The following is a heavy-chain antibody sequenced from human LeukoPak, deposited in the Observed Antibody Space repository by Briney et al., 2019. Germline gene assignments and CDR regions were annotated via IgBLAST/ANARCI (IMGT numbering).Heavy chain of an antibody. D-gene: IGHD1-26*01. J-gene: IGHJ4*02. CDR3: ARASGSYLDY. V-gene: IGHV4-59*12. Sequence: SETLSLTCTVSGGSISSYYWSWIRQPPGKGLEWIGYIYYSGSTNYNPSLKSRVTMSVDTSKNQFSLKLSSVTAADTAVYYCARASGSYLDYWGQGTLVTVSS. CDR2: IYYSGST. CDR1: GGSISSYY.